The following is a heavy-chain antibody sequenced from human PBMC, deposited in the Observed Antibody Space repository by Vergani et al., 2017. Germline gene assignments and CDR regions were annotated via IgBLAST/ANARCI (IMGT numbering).Heavy chain of an antibody. J-gene: IGHJ6*02. CDR3: AKEISGWPEYYYYYYGMDV. V-gene: IGHV3-43*01. CDR2: ISWDGGST. CDR1: GFTFDDYT. D-gene: IGHD6-19*01. Sequence: EVQLVESGGVVVQPGGSLRLSCAASGFTFDDYTMNWVRQAPGKGLEWVSLISWDGGSTYYADSVKGRFTISRDNSKNSLYLQMNSLRTEDTALYYCAKEISGWPEYYYYYYGMDVWGQGTTVTVSS.